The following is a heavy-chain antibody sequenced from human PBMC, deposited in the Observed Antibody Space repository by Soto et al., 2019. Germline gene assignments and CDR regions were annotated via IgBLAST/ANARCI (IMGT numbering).Heavy chain of an antibody. CDR1: GYTFTNYY. D-gene: IGHD2-21*02. CDR2: INSGGGSA. Sequence: QVQLVQSGAEVKKPGASVKLPCKASGYTFTNYYMHWVRQAPGQGLEWMGIINSGGGSATYEQEFLGRVTLTRDTSTSTVYVDLSSLGSDASAVYYCARGGLVVVVTAAFDNWGHGTLVTVSS. J-gene: IGHJ4*01. CDR3: ARGGLVVVVTAAFDN. V-gene: IGHV1-46*03.